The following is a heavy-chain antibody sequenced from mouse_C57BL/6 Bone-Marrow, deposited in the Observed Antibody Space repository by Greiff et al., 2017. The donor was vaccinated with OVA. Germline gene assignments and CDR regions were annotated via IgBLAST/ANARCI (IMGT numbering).Heavy chain of an antibody. Sequence: EVKLLESGGGLVKPGGSLKLSCAASGFTFSSYAMSWVRQTPEKRLEWVATISDGGSYTYYPDNVKGRFTISRDNAKNNLYLQMSHLKSEDTAMYYSARDRGLPAGLAYWGQGTLVTVSA. J-gene: IGHJ3*01. CDR1: GFTFSSYA. V-gene: IGHV5-4*01. CDR3: ARDRGLPAGLAY. D-gene: IGHD2-2*01. CDR2: ISDGGSYT.